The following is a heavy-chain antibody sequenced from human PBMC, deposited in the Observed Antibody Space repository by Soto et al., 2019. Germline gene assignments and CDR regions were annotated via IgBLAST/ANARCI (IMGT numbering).Heavy chain of an antibody. CDR3: ARGQAYYDFWSGYDNWFDP. CDR2: IYYSGST. J-gene: IGHJ5*02. D-gene: IGHD3-3*01. V-gene: IGHV4-59*12. CDR1: GGSISSYY. Sequence: PSEILSLTCTVSGGSISSYYWSWIRQPPGKGLEWIGYIYYSGSTNYNPSLKSRVTISVDTSKNQFSLKLSSVTAADTAVYYCARGQAYYDFWSGYDNWFDPWGQGTLVTVSS.